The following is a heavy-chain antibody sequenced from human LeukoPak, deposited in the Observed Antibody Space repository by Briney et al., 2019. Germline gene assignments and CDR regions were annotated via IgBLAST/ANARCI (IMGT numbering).Heavy chain of an antibody. D-gene: IGHD6-13*01. CDR2: IYYSGST. Sequence: SETLSLTCTVSGGSISSYYWSWIRQPPGKGLEWIGYIYYSGSTNYNPSLKSRVTISVDTSKTQFSLKLSSVTAADTAVYYCARGLDSSSWYEYYGMDVWGQGTTVTVSS. CDR3: ARGLDSSSWYEYYGMDV. V-gene: IGHV4-59*12. J-gene: IGHJ6*02. CDR1: GGSISSYY.